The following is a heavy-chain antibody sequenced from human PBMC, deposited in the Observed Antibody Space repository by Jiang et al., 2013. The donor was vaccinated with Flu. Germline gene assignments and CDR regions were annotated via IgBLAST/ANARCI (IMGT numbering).Heavy chain of an antibody. D-gene: IGHD5-18*01. CDR1: GFTFDDYA. CDR2: ISWNSGSI. J-gene: IGHJ4*02. CDR3: ARDPVGDTAMGSFDY. Sequence: QPGRSLRLSCAASGFTFDDYAMHWVRQAPGKGLEWVSGISWNSGSIGYADSVKGRFTISRDNAKNSLYLQMNSLRAEDTALYYCARDPVGDTAMGSFDYWGQGTLVTVSS. V-gene: IGHV3-9*01.